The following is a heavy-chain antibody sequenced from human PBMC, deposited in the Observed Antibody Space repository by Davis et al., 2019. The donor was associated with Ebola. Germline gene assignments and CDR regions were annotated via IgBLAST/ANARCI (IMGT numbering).Heavy chain of an antibody. D-gene: IGHD3-3*01. V-gene: IGHV3-30-3*01. Sequence: GESLKISCAASGFTFSRFVMHWVRQAPGKGLEWVAVISYDGSNKYYADSVKGRFTISRDNSKNTLYLQMNSLRAEDTAVYYCARDHYDWSGLDSWGQGTLVTVSS. CDR2: ISYDGSNK. CDR3: ARDHYDWSGLDS. J-gene: IGHJ4*02. CDR1: GFTFSRFV.